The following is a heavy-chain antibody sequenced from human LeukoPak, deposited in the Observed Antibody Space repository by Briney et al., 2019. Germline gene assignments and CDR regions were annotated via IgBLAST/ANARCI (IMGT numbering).Heavy chain of an antibody. CDR1: GYTFTSYD. CDR2: MNPNIGNT. V-gene: IGHV1-8*01. CDR3: ATASTVTTERGSVVRAFDI. D-gene: IGHD4-17*01. Sequence: ASVKISCKASGYTFTSYDINWVRQATGQGLEWMGWMNPNIGNTGYAQKFQGRVTMTGSTSISTAYVELSSLRSEDTAVYYCATASTVTTERGSVVRAFDIWGQGTMVTVSS. J-gene: IGHJ3*02.